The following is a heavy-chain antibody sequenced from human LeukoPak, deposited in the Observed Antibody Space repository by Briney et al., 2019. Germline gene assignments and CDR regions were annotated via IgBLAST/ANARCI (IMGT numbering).Heavy chain of an antibody. D-gene: IGHD3-22*01. Sequence: GGSLRLYCAASGFTVSSNYMSWVRQAPGKGLEWVSVIYSGGSTYYADSVKGRFTISRDNSKNTLYLQMNSLRAEDTAVYYCARAAYYYDSSGYPYYFDYWGQGTLVTVSS. CDR2: IYSGGST. CDR3: ARAAYYYDSSGYPYYFDY. V-gene: IGHV3-53*01. CDR1: GFTVSSNY. J-gene: IGHJ4*02.